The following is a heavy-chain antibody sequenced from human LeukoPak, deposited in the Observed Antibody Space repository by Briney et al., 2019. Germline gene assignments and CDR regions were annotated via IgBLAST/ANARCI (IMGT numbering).Heavy chain of an antibody. V-gene: IGHV3-11*06. CDR2: ISSSSSYI. D-gene: IGHD3-22*01. Sequence: GGSLRLSCAASGFTFSDYYMSWIRQAPGKGLEWVSSISSSSSYIYYADSVKGRFTISRDNAKNSLYLQMNSLRAEDTAVYYCARDYAYYYDSSGDPWGQGTLVTVSS. CDR3: ARDYAYYYDSSGDP. CDR1: GFTFSDYY. J-gene: IGHJ5*02.